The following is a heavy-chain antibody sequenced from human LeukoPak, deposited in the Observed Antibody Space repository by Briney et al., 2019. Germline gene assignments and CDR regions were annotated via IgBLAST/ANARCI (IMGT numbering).Heavy chain of an antibody. D-gene: IGHD3-22*01. CDR2: ISGSGGST. V-gene: IGHV3-23*01. Sequence: GGSLRLSCAASGFTFSSYAMSWVRQAPGKGLEWVSAISGSGGSTYYADSVKGRFTISRDNSKNTLYLQMNSLRAEDTAVYYCATDYYDSSGYYYQSNFDYWGQGTLVTVSS. CDR1: GFTFSSYA. CDR3: ATDYYDSSGYYYQSNFDY. J-gene: IGHJ4*02.